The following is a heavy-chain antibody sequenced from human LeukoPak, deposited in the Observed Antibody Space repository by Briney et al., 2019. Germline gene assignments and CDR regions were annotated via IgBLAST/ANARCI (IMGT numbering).Heavy chain of an antibody. Sequence: ASVKVSCKPSGYTFTSYYMHWVRQAPGQGLEWRGIINPSGGSTSYPQKFQGRVTMTRDTSTSTVYMELSSLRSEDTAVYYCASCKIPRYYDSSGYSYYFDYWGQGTLVTVSS. J-gene: IGHJ4*02. CDR2: INPSGGST. CDR3: ASCKIPRYYDSSGYSYYFDY. CDR1: GYTFTSYY. D-gene: IGHD3-22*01. V-gene: IGHV1-46*01.